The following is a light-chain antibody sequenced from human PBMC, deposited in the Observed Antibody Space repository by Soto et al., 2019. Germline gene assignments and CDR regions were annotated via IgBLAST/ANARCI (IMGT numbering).Light chain of an antibody. CDR1: QRFRGL. V-gene: IGKV3-11*01. Sequence: EVVLTPSPVTLSFSPGERATLSCGASQRFRGLLAWYQQKPGQAPKLLIYDAYNRATGIPPRFSGSGSGTDFTLTISRLEPEDSAVYYCQHRHRWPIPFGQGTRLAIK. J-gene: IGKJ5*01. CDR2: DAY. CDR3: QHRHRWPIP.